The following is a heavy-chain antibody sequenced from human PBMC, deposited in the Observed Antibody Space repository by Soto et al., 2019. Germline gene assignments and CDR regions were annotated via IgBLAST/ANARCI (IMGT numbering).Heavy chain of an antibody. D-gene: IGHD1-26*01. Sequence: EVQLVESGGGLVKPGGSLRLSCAASGFSFSPYDMTWVRQAPGKGLQWVSTIRGSGGNINYADSVKGRFIISRDITGDSLFLQMNSLRVEDTAIYYCARVTSTYSDRWEVDYIDLWGQGSLVIVSS. CDR3: ARVTSTYSDRWEVDYIDL. J-gene: IGHJ4*02. CDR1: GFSFSPYD. CDR2: IRGSGGNI. V-gene: IGHV3-21*02.